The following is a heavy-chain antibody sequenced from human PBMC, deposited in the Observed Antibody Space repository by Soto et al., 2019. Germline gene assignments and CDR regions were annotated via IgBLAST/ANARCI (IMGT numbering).Heavy chain of an antibody. J-gene: IGHJ4*02. CDR2: ISWNSGSI. CDR1: GFTFSSYA. CDR3: AKDSLYDSSGGYYFDY. D-gene: IGHD3-22*01. V-gene: IGHV3-9*01. Sequence: LRLSCAASGFTFSSYAMSWVRQAPGKGLEWVSAISWNSGSIGYADSVKGRFTISRDNAKNSLYLQMNSLRAEDTALYYCAKDSLYDSSGGYYFDYWGQGTLVTVSS.